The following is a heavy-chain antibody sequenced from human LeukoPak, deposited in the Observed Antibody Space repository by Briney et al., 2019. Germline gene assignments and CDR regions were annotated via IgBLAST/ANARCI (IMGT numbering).Heavy chain of an antibody. CDR3: AKDSDTAMVQDYFGY. CDR1: GGTFSSYA. J-gene: IGHJ4*02. CDR2: IIPIFGTA. V-gene: IGHV1-69*13. D-gene: IGHD5-18*01. Sequence: SVKVSCKASGGTFSSYAISWVRQAPGQGLEWMGGIIPIFGTANYAQKFQGRVTITADESTSTAYMELSSLRADDTGLYYCAKDSDTAMVQDYFGYWGQGTLVTVSS.